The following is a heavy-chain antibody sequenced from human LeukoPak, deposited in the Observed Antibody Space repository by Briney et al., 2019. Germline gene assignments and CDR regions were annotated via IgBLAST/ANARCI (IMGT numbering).Heavy chain of an antibody. Sequence: GGSLRLSCAASGFTFSSYSLNWVRQAQGKGLEWVSYISSSTIYYAYSVKGRFTISRDNAKSSLYLQMNSLRAEDTAVYYCARGDSWNSYYYYYMDVWGKGTSVTVSS. CDR1: GFTFSSYS. CDR2: ISSSTI. CDR3: ARGDSWNSYYYYYMDV. D-gene: IGHD1-7*01. J-gene: IGHJ6*03. V-gene: IGHV3-48*04.